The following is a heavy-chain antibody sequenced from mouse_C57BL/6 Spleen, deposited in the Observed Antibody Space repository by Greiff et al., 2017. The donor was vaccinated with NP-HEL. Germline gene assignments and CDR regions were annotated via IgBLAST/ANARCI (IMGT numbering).Heavy chain of an antibody. D-gene: IGHD2-5*01. CDR2: IYPGSGST. J-gene: IGHJ2*01. Sequence: QVQLQQPGAELVKPGASVKMSCKASGYTFTSYWITWVKQRPGQGLEWIGDIYPGSGSTNYNEKFKSKATLTVDTSSSTAYMQLSSLTSVDSAVYYCARDSNYERGVYFDYWGQGTTLTVSS. CDR1: GYTFTSYW. V-gene: IGHV1-55*01. CDR3: ARDSNYERGVYFDY.